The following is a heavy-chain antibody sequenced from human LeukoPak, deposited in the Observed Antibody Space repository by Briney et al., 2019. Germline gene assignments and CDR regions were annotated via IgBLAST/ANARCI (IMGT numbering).Heavy chain of an antibody. Sequence: GGSLRLSCAASGFTFSSYAMSWVRQAPGKGLEWVSAISGSGGSTYYADSVKGRFTISRDNSKNTLYLQMNSLRAEDTAVYYCAKTRLAEDIVVVPAAIDLDYWGQGTLVTVSS. J-gene: IGHJ4*02. CDR1: GFTFSSYA. CDR3: AKTRLAEDIVVVPAAIDLDY. CDR2: ISGSGGST. V-gene: IGHV3-23*01. D-gene: IGHD2-2*01.